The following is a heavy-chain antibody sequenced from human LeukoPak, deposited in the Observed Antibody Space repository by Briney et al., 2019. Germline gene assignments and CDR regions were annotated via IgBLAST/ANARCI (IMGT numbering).Heavy chain of an antibody. J-gene: IGHJ3*02. CDR3: ARCGSDYDGGAFDI. D-gene: IGHD2-21*02. Sequence: GGSLRLSCAASRVSVRSHYMSWVRQAPGKGLEWVAVIYSDRRTHYGDSVKGRFTISRDNSNNTLHLQMNSLRGEDTAVYYCARCGSDYDGGAFDIWGQGTVVTVSS. CDR2: IYSDRRT. CDR1: RVSVRSHY. V-gene: IGHV3-53*01.